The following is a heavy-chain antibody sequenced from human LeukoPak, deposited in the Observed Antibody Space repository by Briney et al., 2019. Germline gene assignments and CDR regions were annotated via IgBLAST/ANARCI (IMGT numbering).Heavy chain of an antibody. J-gene: IGHJ5*02. CDR3: ARVGYDSSAYLLDP. CDR1: GYTFTSYY. V-gene: IGHV1-18*04. CDR2: ISTYNGNT. Sequence: ASVKVSCKASGYTFTSYYMHWVRQAPGQGLEWMGWISTYNGNTNYAQKLQGRVTMTTDTSTSTAYMELRSLRSDDTAVYYCARVGYDSSAYLLDPWGQGTLVTVSS. D-gene: IGHD3-22*01.